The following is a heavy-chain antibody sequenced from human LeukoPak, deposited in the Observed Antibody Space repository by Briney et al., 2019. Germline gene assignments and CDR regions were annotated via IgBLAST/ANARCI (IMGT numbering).Heavy chain of an antibody. Sequence: GGSLRLSCAASGFTFSSYWMSWVRQAPGKGLEWVANIKQDGSEKYYVDSVKGRFTISRDNAKNSLYLQMNSLRAEDTAVYYCARDRPAHCGGDCYSRSFDYWGQGTLVTVSS. CDR2: IKQDGSEK. CDR1: GFTFSSYW. D-gene: IGHD2-21*01. J-gene: IGHJ4*02. CDR3: ARDRPAHCGGDCYSRSFDY. V-gene: IGHV3-7*01.